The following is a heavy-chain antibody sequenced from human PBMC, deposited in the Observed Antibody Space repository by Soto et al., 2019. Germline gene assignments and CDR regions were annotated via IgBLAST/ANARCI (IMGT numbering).Heavy chain of an antibody. CDR3: ARHPGASFDY. CDR1: GGSMSSYY. D-gene: IGHD7-27*01. Sequence: QVQLQESGPGLVQPSETLSITCTVSGGSMSSYYWSWIRQPPGKRLEWIGYIYYSGSTNYNPSLKSRVTISVDTSKNQFSLKLSSVTAADSAVYHCARHPGASFDYWGQGTLVSVSS. CDR2: IYYSGST. J-gene: IGHJ4*02. V-gene: IGHV4-59*01.